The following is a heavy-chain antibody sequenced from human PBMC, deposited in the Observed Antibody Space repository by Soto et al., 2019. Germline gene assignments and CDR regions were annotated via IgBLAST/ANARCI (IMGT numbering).Heavy chain of an antibody. CDR1: GFTFDDYT. Sequence: GGSLRLSCAASGFTFDDYTMHWVRQAPGKGLEWVSLISWDGGSTYYADSVKGRFTISRDNSKNSLYLQMNSLRTEDTALYYCAKSKSAHWYFDLWGRGTLVTVSS. CDR2: ISWDGGST. J-gene: IGHJ2*01. CDR3: AKSKSAHWYFDL. V-gene: IGHV3-43*01.